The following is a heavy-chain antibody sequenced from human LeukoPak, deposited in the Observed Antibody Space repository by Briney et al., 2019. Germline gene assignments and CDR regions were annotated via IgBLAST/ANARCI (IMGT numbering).Heavy chain of an antibody. CDR2: ISAYNGNT. CDR1: GYTFTSYG. V-gene: IGHV1-18*01. J-gene: IGHJ4*02. CDR3: SRSGGRIAVAGASDY. Sequence: SSVKVSCKPSGYTFTSYGISGVRQPAGQGLEGMGWISAYNGNTNYAQKLQGRVTMTTDTSTRTAYMELKSRRCHDTALDLCSRSGGRIAVAGASDYWGQGTLVTVYS. D-gene: IGHD6-19*01.